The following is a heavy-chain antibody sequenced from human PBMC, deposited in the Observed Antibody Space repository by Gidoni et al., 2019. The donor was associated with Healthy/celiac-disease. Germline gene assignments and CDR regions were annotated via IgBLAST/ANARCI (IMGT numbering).Heavy chain of an antibody. CDR1: GFTFSSYG. Sequence: QVQLVESGGGVAPPGRSLRLSCVASGFTFSSYGMHWVRQAPGKGLEWVAVITYDGSNKYYADSVKGRFTISRDNSKNTLYLQMNSLRAEDTAVYYCAKLLGGVYYWGQGTLVTVSS. CDR3: AKLLGGVYY. V-gene: IGHV3-30*18. CDR2: ITYDGSNK. J-gene: IGHJ4*02. D-gene: IGHD3-16*01.